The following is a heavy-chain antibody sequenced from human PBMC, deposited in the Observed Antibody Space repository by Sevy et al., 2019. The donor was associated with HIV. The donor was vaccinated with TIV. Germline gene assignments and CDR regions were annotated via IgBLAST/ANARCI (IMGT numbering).Heavy chain of an antibody. Sequence: ASVKVSCKASGYTFTSYGISWVRQAPGQGLEWMGWISAYNGNTNYAQKLQGRVTMTTDTSTSTAYMELRSLRSDDTDVYYCARDRYSSSWHGGPYDYIWGSDPLAPTCFDYWGQGTLVTVSS. CDR1: GYTFTSYG. CDR2: ISAYNGNT. D-gene: IGHD3-16*02. V-gene: IGHV1-18*01. CDR3: ARDRYSSSWHGGPYDYIWGSDPLAPTCFDY. J-gene: IGHJ4*02.